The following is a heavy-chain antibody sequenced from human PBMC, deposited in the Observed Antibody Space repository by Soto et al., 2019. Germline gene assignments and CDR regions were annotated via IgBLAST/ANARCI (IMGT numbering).Heavy chain of an antibody. D-gene: IGHD6-13*01. CDR2: MNTNSDDT. CDR1: GYTFTSYD. Sequence: ASVKVSCKTSGYTFTSYDINWVRQAPGQGLEWVGWMNTNSDDTRSAQKFRGRLTLTRDKSMRAVYMKLSNLRPDDSAVYYCAREWSAAGHFYGMDVWGQGTTVTVCS. V-gene: IGHV1-8*01. CDR3: AREWSAAGHFYGMDV. J-gene: IGHJ6*02.